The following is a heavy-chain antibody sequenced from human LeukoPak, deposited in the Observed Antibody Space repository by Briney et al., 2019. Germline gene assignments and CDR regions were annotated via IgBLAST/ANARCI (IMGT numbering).Heavy chain of an antibody. D-gene: IGHD5-18*01. CDR3: ARPPEGYRYGFYFGH. CDR1: GYTFTSYA. Sequence: SVKVSCKASGYTFTSYAISWVRQAPGQGLEWMGGIIPTFGTANYAQKFQGRVTITTDESTSTAYMELSSLRSEDTAVYYCARPPEGYRYGFYFGHWGQGAPVIVSS. CDR2: IIPTFGTA. J-gene: IGHJ4*02. V-gene: IGHV1-69*05.